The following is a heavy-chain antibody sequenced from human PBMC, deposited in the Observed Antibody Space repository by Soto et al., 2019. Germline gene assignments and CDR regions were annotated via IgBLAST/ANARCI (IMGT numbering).Heavy chain of an antibody. D-gene: IGHD3-22*01. CDR1: GFTFSSYS. CDR3: ARDSDYDSSGYYSNYYYYYGMDV. Sequence: EVQLVESGGGLVKPGGSLRLSCAASGFTFSSYSMNWVRQAPGKGLEWVSSISSSSSYIYYADSVKGRFTISRDNAKNSLYLQMNSLRAEDTAVYYCARDSDYDSSGYYSNYYYYYGMDVWGQGTTVTVSS. V-gene: IGHV3-21*01. CDR2: ISSSSSYI. J-gene: IGHJ6*02.